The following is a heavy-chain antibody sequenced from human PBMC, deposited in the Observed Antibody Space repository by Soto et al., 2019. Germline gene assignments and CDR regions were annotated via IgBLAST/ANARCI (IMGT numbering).Heavy chain of an antibody. J-gene: IGHJ4*02. CDR1: GYTFTSYA. D-gene: IGHD2-15*01. Sequence: QVQLVQSGAEVKKPGASVEVSCKASGYTFTSYAMHWVRQAPGQRLEWMGWINAGNGNTKYSQKFQGRVTITRDTSASTAYMELSSLRSEDTAVYYCARGPFYCSGGSCYLTWGQGTLVTVSS. CDR2: INAGNGNT. CDR3: ARGPFYCSGGSCYLT. V-gene: IGHV1-3*01.